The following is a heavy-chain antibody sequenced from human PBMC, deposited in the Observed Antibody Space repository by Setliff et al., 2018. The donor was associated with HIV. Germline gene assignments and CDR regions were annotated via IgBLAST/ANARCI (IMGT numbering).Heavy chain of an antibody. CDR3: AKDRGYCSSTSCYALDY. CDR1: GFTFSSYG. Sequence: LRLSCAASGFTFSSYGMHWVRQAPGKGLEWVAFIRYDGSNKYYADSVKGRFTISRDNSKNTLYLQMNSLRAEDTAVYYCAKDRGYCSSTSCYALDYWGQGTLVTVSS. V-gene: IGHV3-30*02. CDR2: IRYDGSNK. D-gene: IGHD2-2*01. J-gene: IGHJ4*02.